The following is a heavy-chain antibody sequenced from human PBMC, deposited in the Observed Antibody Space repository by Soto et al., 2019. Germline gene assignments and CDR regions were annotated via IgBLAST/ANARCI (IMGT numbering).Heavy chain of an antibody. CDR2: IIPIFGTA. CDR1: GGTFSSYA. V-gene: IGHV1-69*13. CDR3: AHRRPLYGDYFPPNY. J-gene: IGHJ4*02. D-gene: IGHD4-17*01. Sequence: EASVKVSCKASGGTFSSYAISWVRQAPGQGLEWMGGIIPIFGTANYAQKFQGRVTITADESTSTAYMELSSLRSEDTAVYYCAHRRPLYGDYFPPNYWGQGTLVTVSS.